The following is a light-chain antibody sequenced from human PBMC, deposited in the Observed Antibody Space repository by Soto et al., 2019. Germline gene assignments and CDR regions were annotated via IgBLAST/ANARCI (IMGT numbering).Light chain of an antibody. CDR2: GNS. CDR3: QSYEGSLSAVV. Sequence: QPVLTQPPSVSGAPGQRVTISCTGSSSNIGAGYDVHWYQQLPATAPKLLIYGNSNRPSGVPDRCSGSKAGTSASLAITGLRAEDEADYYCQSYEGSLSAVVFGGGTQLTVL. V-gene: IGLV1-40*01. J-gene: IGLJ2*01. CDR1: SSNIGAGYD.